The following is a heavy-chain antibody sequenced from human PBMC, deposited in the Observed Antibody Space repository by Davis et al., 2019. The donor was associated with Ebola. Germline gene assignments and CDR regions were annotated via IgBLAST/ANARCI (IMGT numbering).Heavy chain of an antibody. V-gene: IGHV6-1*01. D-gene: IGHD5-18*01. CDR1: WDSVSSHSAA. CDR2: TYYRSKWYN. CDR3: ARGYSYGYGWFDP. Sequence: SQTLSLTRAISWDSVSSHSAAWNWIRQSPSRGLEWLGRTYYRSKWYNDYAVSVKSRITINPDTSKNQFSLQLNSVTPEDTAVYYCARGYSYGYGWFDPWGQGTLVTVSS. J-gene: IGHJ5*02.